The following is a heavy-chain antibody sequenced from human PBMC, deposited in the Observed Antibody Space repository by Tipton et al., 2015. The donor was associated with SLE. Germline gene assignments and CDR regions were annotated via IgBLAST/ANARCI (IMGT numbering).Heavy chain of an antibody. CDR1: GDSISSSSYY. V-gene: IGHV4-39*07. CDR3: ARRRTAADRNWFDP. J-gene: IGHJ5*02. Sequence: TLSLTCTVSGDSISSSSYYWDWIRQTPGRGLAWIGSLYYTGITYYNPSLSGRVAISIDTSKNQFSLTVRSVTAADTAVYFCARRRTAADRNWFDPWGQGTLVTVSS. CDR2: LYYTGIT. D-gene: IGHD6-13*01.